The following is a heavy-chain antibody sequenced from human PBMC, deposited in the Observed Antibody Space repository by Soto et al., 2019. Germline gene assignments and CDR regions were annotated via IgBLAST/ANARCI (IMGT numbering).Heavy chain of an antibody. J-gene: IGHJ4*02. D-gene: IGHD6-6*01. CDR3: ARVGGVAARTFDY. Sequence: PSETLSLTCTVSGGSINDCYWSWIRQPPGKGLEWIGYIYYSGSTHYNPSLKGRVTISVDTSKNQFSLKLRSVTAADTAVYYCARVGGVAARTFDYWGQGTLVTVSS. V-gene: IGHV4-59*13. CDR1: GGSINDCY. CDR2: IYYSGST.